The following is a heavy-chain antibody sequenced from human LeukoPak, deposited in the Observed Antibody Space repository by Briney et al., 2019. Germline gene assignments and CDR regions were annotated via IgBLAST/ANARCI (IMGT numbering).Heavy chain of an antibody. D-gene: IGHD2-2*01. CDR1: GFTFSSYC. CDR3: AKDLVVPAAMYKTYYYYYGMDV. V-gene: IGHV3-30*02. J-gene: IGHJ6*02. Sequence: PGGSLRLSCAASGFTFSSYCMHWVRQAPGKGLEWVAFIRYDGSNKYYADSVKGRFTISRDNSKNTLYLQMNSLRAEDTAVHYCAKDLVVPAAMYKTYYYYYGMDVWGQGTTVTVSS. CDR2: IRYDGSNK.